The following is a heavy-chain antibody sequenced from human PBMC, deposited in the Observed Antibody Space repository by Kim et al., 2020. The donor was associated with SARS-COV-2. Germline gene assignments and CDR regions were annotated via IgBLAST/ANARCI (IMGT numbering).Heavy chain of an antibody. CDR3: ARGVNCSSTSCYLRYYYYYMDV. J-gene: IGHJ6*03. Sequence: SETLSLTCAVYGGSFSGYYWSWIRQPPGKGLEWIGEINHSGSTNYNPSLKSRVTISVDTSKNQFSLKLSSVTAADTAVYYCARGVNCSSTSCYLRYYYYYMDVWGKGTTVTVSS. CDR1: GGSFSGYY. V-gene: IGHV4-34*01. CDR2: INHSGST. D-gene: IGHD2-2*01.